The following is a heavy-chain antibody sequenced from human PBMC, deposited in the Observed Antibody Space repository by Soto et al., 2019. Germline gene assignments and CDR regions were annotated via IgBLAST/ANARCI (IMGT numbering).Heavy chain of an antibody. CDR2: IDPSDSYT. J-gene: IGHJ3*02. V-gene: IGHV5-10-1*01. D-gene: IGHD2-2*01. Sequence: PGESLKISCKGSGYSFTRYWISWVRQMPGKGLEWMGRIDPSDSYTNYRPSFQGHITISADKSISTAYLQWSSLKASDTAMYYCQRRVSDTSSLLGAFDIWGQGTMVTVSS. CDR3: QRRVSDTSSLLGAFDI. CDR1: GYSFTRYW.